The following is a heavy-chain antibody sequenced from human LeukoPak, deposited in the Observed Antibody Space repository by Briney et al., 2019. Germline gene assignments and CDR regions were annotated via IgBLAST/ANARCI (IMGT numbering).Heavy chain of an antibody. J-gene: IGHJ4*02. CDR2: ISSSGTI. V-gene: IGHV3-48*04. Sequence: GGSLRLSCAASGFSFSSYSMNWVRQAPGKGLEWVSYISSSGTIYYADSVKGRFTISRDNAKNSLYLQMNSLRAEDTAVYYCARWGVGDYWGQGTLVTVSS. CDR1: GFSFSSYS. CDR3: ARWGVGDY. D-gene: IGHD1-26*01.